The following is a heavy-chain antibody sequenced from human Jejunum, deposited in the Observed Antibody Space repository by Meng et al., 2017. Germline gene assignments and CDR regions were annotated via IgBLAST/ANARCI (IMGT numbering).Heavy chain of an antibody. CDR2: INTNTGGT. CDR3: AGRSYNYDDYFDF. D-gene: IGHD5-24*01. Sequence: QVQMEQSGAEVRKPGASVKVSCRASGYTLNGFYMHWVRQAPGQGLEWMGRINTNTGGTNYAQNFKGSITLTRDTSTVYMEVNRLRSDDTAMYYCAGRSYNYDDYFDFWGRGTLVTV. CDR1: GYTLNGFY. J-gene: IGHJ4*02. V-gene: IGHV1-2*06.